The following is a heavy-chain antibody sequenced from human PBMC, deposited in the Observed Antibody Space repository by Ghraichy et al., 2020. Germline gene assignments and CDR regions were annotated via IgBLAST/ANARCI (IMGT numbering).Heavy chain of an antibody. J-gene: IGHJ6*02. Sequence: GGSLRLSCAASGFTFSSYEMNWVRQAPGKGLEWVSYISSSGSTIYYADSVKGRFTISRDNAKNSLYLQMNSLRAEDTAVYYCARDRRYIAAAAVYYYGMDVWGQGTTVTVSS. V-gene: IGHV3-48*03. CDR3: ARDRRYIAAAAVYYYGMDV. D-gene: IGHD6-13*01. CDR1: GFTFSSYE. CDR2: ISSSGSTI.